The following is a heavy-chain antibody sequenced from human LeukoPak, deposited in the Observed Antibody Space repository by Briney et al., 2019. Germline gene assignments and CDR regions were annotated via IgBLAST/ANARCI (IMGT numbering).Heavy chain of an antibody. J-gene: IGHJ4*02. D-gene: IGHD6-19*01. Sequence: QPGGSLRLSCAASGFTFSSYAMSWVRQAPGKGLEWVSSISGSGGSTYYADSVKGRFTISRDNSKNTLFLQMDSLRAEDTALYYCAKRAVPGNAFFDNWGQGNLVTVSS. V-gene: IGHV3-23*01. CDR2: ISGSGGST. CDR3: AKRAVPGNAFFDN. CDR1: GFTFSSYA.